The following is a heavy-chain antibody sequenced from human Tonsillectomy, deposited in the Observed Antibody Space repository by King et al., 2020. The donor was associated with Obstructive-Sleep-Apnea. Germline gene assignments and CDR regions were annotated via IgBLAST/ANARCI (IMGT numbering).Heavy chain of an antibody. CDR1: GYTFTGYH. V-gene: IGHV1-2*02. CDR2: INPDTGDT. J-gene: IGHJ4*02. Sequence: VQLVESGAEVKKTGALVKVSCKASGYTFTGYHMHWVRKAPGQGLDWLGWINPDTGDTNFAQNFQDRVTMTRDTSISTAYMELSRLRSDDTAVYYCARNSGYDYYIDYWGQGTLATVSS. D-gene: IGHD5-12*01. CDR3: ARNSGYDYYIDY.